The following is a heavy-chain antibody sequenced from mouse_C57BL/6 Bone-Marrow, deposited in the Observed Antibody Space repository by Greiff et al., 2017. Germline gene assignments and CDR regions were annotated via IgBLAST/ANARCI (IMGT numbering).Heavy chain of an antibody. CDR1: GFTFSSYG. CDR2: ISSGVSYT. V-gene: IGHV5-6*01. D-gene: IGHD2-3*01. J-gene: IGHJ4*01. Sequence: EVLLVESGGDLVKPGGSLKLSCAASGFTFSSYGMSWVRQTPDKRLEWVATISSGVSYTYYPDSVKGRFTISRDNAKNALYLQMSSLTSEDTAMYYCARQNGYYGAMDYWGRGTSVTVTS. CDR3: ARQNGYYGAMDY.